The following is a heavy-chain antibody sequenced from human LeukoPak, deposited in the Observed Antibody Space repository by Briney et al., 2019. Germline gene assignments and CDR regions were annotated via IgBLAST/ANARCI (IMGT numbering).Heavy chain of an antibody. CDR3: TRPPGRSWGSDY. V-gene: IGHV3-73*01. CDR1: GITYSGSA. CDR2: IRSKANSYAT. Sequence: QPGGSLKLSCAASGITYSGSAMHGVRQASGKGLEWVGRIRSKANSYATAYAASVKGSFTISRDDSKNTAYLQMNSLKTEDTAVYYCTRPPGRSWGSDYWGQGTLVTVSS. D-gene: IGHD7-27*01. J-gene: IGHJ4*02.